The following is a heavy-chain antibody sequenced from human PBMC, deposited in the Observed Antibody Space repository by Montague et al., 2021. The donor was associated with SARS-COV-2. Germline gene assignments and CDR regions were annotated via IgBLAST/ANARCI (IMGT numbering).Heavy chain of an antibody. V-gene: IGHV4-59*02. CDR2: IYDSGSK. D-gene: IGHD4-17*01. Sequence: SETLSLTCTVSGSSVRSYYWSWIRLPPGKGLEWIGYIYDSGSKNNNPSLKSQVTISVDTSKNQFSLKLSSGTAADTAVYYCARENTVTTVGVPYYIDSWGQGTLVTVSA. CDR1: GSSVRSYY. J-gene: IGHJ4*02. CDR3: ARENTVTTVGVPYYIDS.